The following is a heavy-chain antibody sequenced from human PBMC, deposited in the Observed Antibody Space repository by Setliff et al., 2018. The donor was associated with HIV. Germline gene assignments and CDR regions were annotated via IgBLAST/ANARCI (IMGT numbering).Heavy chain of an antibody. J-gene: IGHJ4*02. CDR2: ISGNDGRT. D-gene: IGHD3-3*01. CDR1: GYTFTPYG. V-gene: IGHV1-18*01. CDR3: ARWDVAYHNLWSLSSFLPCYFDF. Sequence: ASVQVSCKTSGYTFTPYGLVCVRQAPGQGLEWMGWISGNDGRTDYAQKFQDRVTMTADTSTRTIYMELHNLRSDDTAVNYCARWDVAYHNLWSLSSFLPCYFDFWGQGTQVTVSS.